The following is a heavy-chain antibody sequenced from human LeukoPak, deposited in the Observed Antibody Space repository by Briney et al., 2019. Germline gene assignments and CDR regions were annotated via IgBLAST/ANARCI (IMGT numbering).Heavy chain of an antibody. V-gene: IGHV4-39*02. CDR3: ARGGFYCGGDCYVDY. J-gene: IGHJ4*02. CDR1: GGSISSSSYY. D-gene: IGHD2-21*02. CDR2: IYYSGST. Sequence: MASETLSLTCTVSGGSISSSSYYWGWIRQPPGKGLEWIGSIYYSGSTYYNPSLKSRAPISLDTSKNHFSLKLSSVTAADTAVDYCARGGFYCGGDCYVDYWGQGTLVTVSS.